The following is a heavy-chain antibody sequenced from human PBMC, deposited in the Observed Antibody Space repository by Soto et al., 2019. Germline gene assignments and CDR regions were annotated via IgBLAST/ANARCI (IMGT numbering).Heavy chain of an antibody. CDR2: INPNSGDT. CDR3: ARARTNYYNTSDYDF. D-gene: IGHD3-22*01. Sequence: ASVKVSCKASGYTFLGYYMHWVRQAPGQGLEWMGWINPNSGDTNYAQKFQGRVNMTRDTSISTAYTELSRLRFDDTAVYYCARARTNYYNTSDYDFWGQGTLVTVSS. V-gene: IGHV1-2*02. CDR1: GYTFLGYY. J-gene: IGHJ4*02.